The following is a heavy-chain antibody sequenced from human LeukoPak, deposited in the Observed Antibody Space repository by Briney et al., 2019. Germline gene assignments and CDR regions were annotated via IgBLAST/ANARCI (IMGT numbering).Heavy chain of an antibody. Sequence: GGSLRLSCAASGFTFDDYAMHWVRQVPGKGLEWVSSISWNSGSIGYADSVKGRFTISRDNAKNSLYLQMNSLRAEDTALYYCAKGSEQLTKEYFQHWGPGTLVTVSS. CDR1: GFTFDDYA. CDR3: AKGSEQLTKEYFQH. D-gene: IGHD1-1*01. V-gene: IGHV3-9*01. CDR2: ISWNSGSI. J-gene: IGHJ1*01.